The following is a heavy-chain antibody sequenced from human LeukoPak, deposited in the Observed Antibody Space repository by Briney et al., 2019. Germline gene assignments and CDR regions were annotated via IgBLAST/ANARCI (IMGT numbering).Heavy chain of an antibody. D-gene: IGHD6-13*01. CDR1: GFTFCSYR. J-gene: IGHJ4*02. CDR3: ARGGRYRSSSRRGFDY. CDR2: ISSSSSTI. Sequence: GGSLRLSCAASGFTFCSYRMLWVRLAPGKGLEWVSYISSSSSTIYYADSVKGRFTISRDNAKNSLYLQMNTLRAEDTAVYYCARGGRYRSSSRRGFDYWGQGTLVTVSS. V-gene: IGHV3-48*01.